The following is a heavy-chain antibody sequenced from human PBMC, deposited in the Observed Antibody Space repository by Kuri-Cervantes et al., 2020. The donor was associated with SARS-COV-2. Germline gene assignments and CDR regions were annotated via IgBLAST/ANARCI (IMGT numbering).Heavy chain of an antibody. D-gene: IGHD3-9*01. CDR1: GFTFSSYA. J-gene: IGHJ6*03. CDR3: AKAGSFDWLSIGPSYYMDV. CDR2: ISGSGGST. Sequence: GGSLRLSCAASGFTFSSYAMSWVRQAPGKGLEWVSAISGSGGSTYYADSVKGRFTISRDNSKNTLYLQMNSLRAEDTAVYYCAKAGSFDWLSIGPSYYMDVWGKGTTVTVSS. V-gene: IGHV3-23*01.